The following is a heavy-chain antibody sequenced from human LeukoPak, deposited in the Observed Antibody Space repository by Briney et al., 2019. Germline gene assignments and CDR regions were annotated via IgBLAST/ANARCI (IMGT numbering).Heavy chain of an antibody. CDR1: GGSLSGYY. CDR2: ISHSGST. J-gene: IGHJ5*02. V-gene: IGHV4-34*01. D-gene: IGHD1-1*01. Sequence: SETLSLTCAVYGGSLSGYYWSWIRPPPGKGLEWIGEISHSGSTSYNPSLKSRVTISVDTSKNQFSLNLKSVTAADTAVYYCATQRDGYPSWFDPWGQGTLVTVSS. CDR3: ATQRDGYPSWFDP.